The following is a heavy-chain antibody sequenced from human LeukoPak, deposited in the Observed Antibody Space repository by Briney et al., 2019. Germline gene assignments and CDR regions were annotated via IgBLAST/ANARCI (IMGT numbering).Heavy chain of an antibody. CDR3: AKATTFLHGQPGGYSGYRNSSSYLDV. CDR2: IRSSGGNT. V-gene: IGHV3-23*01. CDR1: GFTFSSYA. Sequence: VGSLIRSGAASGFTFSSYASSGVRQAPGKVLESFSPIRSSGGNTYCADSVKGRFTISRDNSKNTLYLQMNSLRAEDTAVYYFAKATTFLHGQPGGYSGYRNSSSYLDVWGKGTTVPVSS. D-gene: IGHD5-12*01. J-gene: IGHJ6*03.